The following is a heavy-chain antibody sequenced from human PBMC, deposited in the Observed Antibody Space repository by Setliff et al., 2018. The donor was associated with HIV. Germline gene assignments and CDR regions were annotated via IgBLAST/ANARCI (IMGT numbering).Heavy chain of an antibody. D-gene: IGHD3-3*01. CDR1: GYTLTKLS. CDR3: AIVKPYYELWSGSHIGGYFQH. J-gene: IGHJ1*01. V-gene: IGHV1-24*01. CDR2: FDPEEGET. Sequence: ASVKVSCKVSGYTLTKLSMHWVRQAPGKGLEWMGGFDPEEGETIYAQKFQGRVTMTEDTSTDTAYMELSSLRSEDTAMYYCAIVKPYYELWSGSHIGGYFQHWGQGTLVTVSS.